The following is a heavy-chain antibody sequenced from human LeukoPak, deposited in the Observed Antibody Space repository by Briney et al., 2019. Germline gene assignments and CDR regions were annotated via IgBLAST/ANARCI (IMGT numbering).Heavy chain of an antibody. V-gene: IGHV4-38-2*02. Sequence: ASETLSLTCTVSGYSISSGYYWGWIRQPPGKGLEWIGSIYHSGSTYYNPSLKSRVTISVDTSKNQFSLKLSSVTAADTAVYYCARVDGYDFRQPFDYWGQGTLVTVSS. D-gene: IGHD5-12*01. CDR1: GYSISSGYY. CDR2: IYHSGST. CDR3: ARVDGYDFRQPFDY. J-gene: IGHJ4*02.